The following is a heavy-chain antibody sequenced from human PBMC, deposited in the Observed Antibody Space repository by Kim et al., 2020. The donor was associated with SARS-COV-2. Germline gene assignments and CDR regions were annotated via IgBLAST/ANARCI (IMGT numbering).Heavy chain of an antibody. CDR2: DT. D-gene: IGHD2-2*01. Sequence: DTRYGPSFQGQVTLSVDKSITTAYVQWSSLRASDTAIYYCARQGLSITLDYWGQGTLVTVSS. V-gene: IGHV5-51*01. CDR3: ARQGLSITLDY. J-gene: IGHJ4*02.